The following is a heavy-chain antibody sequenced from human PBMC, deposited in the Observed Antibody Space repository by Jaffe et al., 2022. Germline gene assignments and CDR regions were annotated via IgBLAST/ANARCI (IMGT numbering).Heavy chain of an antibody. V-gene: IGHV3-7*05. J-gene: IGHJ3*02. Sequence: EVQLVESGGGLVQPGGSLRLSCAASGLSFSTSWMSWVRQAPGKGLEWVANINQDGSEKYYVDSVKGRFTISRDNAKNSLYLQMNSLRDEDTAFYYCAGGDAFDIWGQGTMVTVSS. CDR2: INQDGSEK. CDR3: AGGDAFDI. CDR1: GLSFSTSW. D-gene: IGHD3-16*01.